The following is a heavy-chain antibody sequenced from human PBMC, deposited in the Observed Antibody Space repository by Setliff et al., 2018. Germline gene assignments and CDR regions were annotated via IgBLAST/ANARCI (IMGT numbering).Heavy chain of an antibody. Sequence: SETLSLTCTVSRASLSSGTYYWGWIRQPPGKGLEWIGRIYYRGDTYYNASLKGRLTISVDTAQNQFSLRLTSVTAADTAVYYCARTGTYRYFDYWGQGALVTVSS. J-gene: IGHJ4*02. CDR1: RASLSSGTYY. CDR2: IYYRGDT. CDR3: ARTGTYRYFDY. D-gene: IGHD1-1*01. V-gene: IGHV4-39*01.